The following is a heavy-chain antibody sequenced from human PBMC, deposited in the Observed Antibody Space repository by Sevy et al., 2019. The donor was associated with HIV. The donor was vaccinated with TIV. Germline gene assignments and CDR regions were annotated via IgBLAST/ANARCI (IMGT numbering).Heavy chain of an antibody. CDR3: ARQGRYYYRAGSHMDV. CDR1: GGTFSSYA. V-gene: IGHV1-69*13. J-gene: IGHJ6*02. D-gene: IGHD3-10*01. CDR2: IIPIFGTA. Sequence: ASVKVSCKASGGTFSSYAISWVRQAPGQGLEWMGGIIPIFGTANYAQKFQGRVTITADESTSTAYMELSSLRSEDTAVYYCARQGRYYYRAGSHMDVWGQGTTVTVSS.